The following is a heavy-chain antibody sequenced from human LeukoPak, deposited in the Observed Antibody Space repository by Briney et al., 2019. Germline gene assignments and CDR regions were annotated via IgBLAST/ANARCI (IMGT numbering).Heavy chain of an antibody. D-gene: IGHD4-17*01. CDR2: IYSSGST. CDR3: ARDRALRGPSYDAFDI. CDR1: GGSISGYY. Sequence: SETLSLTCTVSGGSISGYYWSWIRQPAGKGLEWIGRIYSSGSTNYDPSLKSRVTMSVGTSKNQFSLKLSSVTAADTAVYYCARDRALRGPSYDAFDIWGQGTMVTVSS. V-gene: IGHV4-4*07. J-gene: IGHJ3*02.